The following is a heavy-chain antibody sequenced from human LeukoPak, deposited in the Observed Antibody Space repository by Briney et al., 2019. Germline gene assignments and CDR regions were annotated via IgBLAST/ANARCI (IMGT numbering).Heavy chain of an antibody. Sequence: SETLSLTCAVSGYSISSGYYWGWIRQPPGKGLEWIGSIYHSGSTYYNPSLKSRVTISVDTSKNQFSLKLSSVTAADTAVYYCARRTDYYDFGYFDYWGQGTLVTVSS. J-gene: IGHJ4*02. D-gene: IGHD3-3*01. V-gene: IGHV4-38-2*01. CDR3: ARRTDYYDFGYFDY. CDR2: IYHSGST. CDR1: GYSISSGYY.